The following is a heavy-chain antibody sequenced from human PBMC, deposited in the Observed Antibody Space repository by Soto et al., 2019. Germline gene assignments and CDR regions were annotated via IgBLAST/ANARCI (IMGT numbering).Heavy chain of an antibody. D-gene: IGHD4-17*01. J-gene: IGHJ5*02. CDR3: ARAHYGAWFDP. CDR1: GGSISSYY. CDR2: IYYSGST. Sequence: QVQLQESGPGLVKPSETLSLTCTVSGGSISSYYWSWIRQPPGKGLEWIGYIYYSGSTNYNPSLKIRVTMSVDTSKNQFSLKLSSVTAADTAVYYCARAHYGAWFDPWGQGTLVTVSS. V-gene: IGHV4-59*01.